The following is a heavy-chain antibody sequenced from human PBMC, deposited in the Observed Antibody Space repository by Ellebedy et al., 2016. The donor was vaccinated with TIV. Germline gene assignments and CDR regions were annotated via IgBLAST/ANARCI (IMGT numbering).Heavy chain of an antibody. CDR1: GSTFSNYA. Sequence: GGSLRLXCPAPGSTFSNYAMSWVRQAPGKALEWVSGISSSAASTSYADSVRGRFTISRDNSENTLYLEMNSLRAEDTAVYYCAKREQWLYYGMDVWGQGTTVTVSS. J-gene: IGHJ6*02. CDR3: AKREQWLYYGMDV. CDR2: ISSSAAST. V-gene: IGHV3-23*01. D-gene: IGHD6-19*01.